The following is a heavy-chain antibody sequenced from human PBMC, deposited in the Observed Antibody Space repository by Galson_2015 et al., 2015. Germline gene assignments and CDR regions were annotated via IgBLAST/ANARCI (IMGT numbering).Heavy chain of an antibody. CDR2: IWFDGSKK. Sequence: SLRLSCAASGFTFSSYGMHWVRQAPGKGLEWVAVIWFDGSKKYYADSVKGRFTISRDNSKNTLYLQMNSLRAADTAVYYCARDPCSSSSCYFYYGMDVWAQVTTGTVSS. V-gene: IGHV3-33*01. CDR1: GFTFSSYG. CDR3: ARDPCSSSSCYFYYGMDV. J-gene: IGHJ6*02. D-gene: IGHD2-2*01.